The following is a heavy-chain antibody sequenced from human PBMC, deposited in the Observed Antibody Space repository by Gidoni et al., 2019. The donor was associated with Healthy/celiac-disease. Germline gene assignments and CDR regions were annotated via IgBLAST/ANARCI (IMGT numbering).Heavy chain of an antibody. V-gene: IGHV4-34*01. CDR1: GGSFSGYY. D-gene: IGHD3-22*01. CDR2: INHSGST. Sequence: QVQLQQWGAGLLKPSETLSLTGAVYGGSFSGYYLSWIRQPPGKGLEWIGEINHSGSTNYNPSLKSRVTISVDTSKNQFSLKLSSVTAADTAVYYCARVSGYYDSSGYYLGYYFDYWGQGTLVTVSS. CDR3: ARVSGYYDSSGYYLGYYFDY. J-gene: IGHJ4*02.